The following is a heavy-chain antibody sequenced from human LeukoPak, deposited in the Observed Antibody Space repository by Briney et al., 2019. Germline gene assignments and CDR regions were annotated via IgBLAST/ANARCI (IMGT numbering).Heavy chain of an antibody. CDR3: ARFDSRRKNFDY. J-gene: IGHJ4*02. CDR2: INHSGST. Sequence: SETLSLTCAVYGGSFSGYYWSWIRQPPGKGLEWIGEINHSGSTNYNPSLKSRVTISVDTSKNQFSLQLNSVTPEDTAVYYCARFDSRRKNFDYWGQGTLLTVSS. CDR1: GGSFSGYY. D-gene: IGHD3-22*01. V-gene: IGHV4-34*01.